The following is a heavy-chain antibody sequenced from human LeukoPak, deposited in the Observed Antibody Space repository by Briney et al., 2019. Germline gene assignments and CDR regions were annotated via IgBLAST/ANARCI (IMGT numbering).Heavy chain of an antibody. V-gene: IGHV4-61*02. J-gene: IGHJ4*02. Sequence: PSETLSLTCTVSGGSISSGSYYWNWIRQPAGKGLEWVGRIYNTGSTWYNPSLKSRVSMSIDTSKNQFSLKLHSVTAADAAVYYCARDIGNYYDYIYHYYYDYWGQGSLVTVSS. CDR2: IYNTGST. CDR3: ARDIGNYYDYIYHYYYDY. CDR1: GGSISSGSYY. D-gene: IGHD3-22*01.